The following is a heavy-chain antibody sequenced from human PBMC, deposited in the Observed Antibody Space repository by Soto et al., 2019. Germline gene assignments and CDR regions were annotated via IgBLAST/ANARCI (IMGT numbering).Heavy chain of an antibody. J-gene: IGHJ6*02. V-gene: IGHV3-7*01. D-gene: IGHD3-22*01. Sequence: GGSLRLSCAASGFTFSSYAMHWVRQAPGKGLERVANIKQDGSEKYYVDSVKGRFTISRDNAKNSLYLQMNSLRAEDTAVYYCARFYYDSSGYLPSPYYYYYGMDVWGQGTTVTVSS. CDR2: IKQDGSEK. CDR1: GFTFSSYA. CDR3: ARFYYDSSGYLPSPYYYYYGMDV.